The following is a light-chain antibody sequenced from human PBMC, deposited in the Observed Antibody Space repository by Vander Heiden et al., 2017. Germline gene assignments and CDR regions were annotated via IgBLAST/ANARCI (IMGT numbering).Light chain of an antibody. Sequence: DIQTTQSPSSLSASVGDRVTITCRASQGISSYLDWYQQKPGKAPKLLIYAASSLQSGVPSRFSGSGSGTDFTLTISSLQPEDFATYYCQQYYSNPRAFGGGTKVEIK. CDR3: QQYYSNPRA. V-gene: IGKV1-39*01. CDR2: AAS. J-gene: IGKJ4*01. CDR1: QGISSY.